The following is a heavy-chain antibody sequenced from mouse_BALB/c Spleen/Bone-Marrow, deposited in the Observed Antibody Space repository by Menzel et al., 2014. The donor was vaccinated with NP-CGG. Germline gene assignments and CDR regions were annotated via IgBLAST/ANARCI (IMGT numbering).Heavy chain of an antibody. Sequence: EVQGVESGGASVQPGGSLKLSCAASGFTFSNYGMSWVRQTPDKRLELIATINVNGDTTYHPDSVKGRFTISRDNVKNTLYLQMSSLKSEDTAMYYCARGYDYSSWFAYWGQGTLVTVSA. D-gene: IGHD2-4*01. CDR1: GFTFSNYG. J-gene: IGHJ3*01. V-gene: IGHV5-6-3*01. CDR2: INVNGDTT. CDR3: ARGYDYSSWFAY.